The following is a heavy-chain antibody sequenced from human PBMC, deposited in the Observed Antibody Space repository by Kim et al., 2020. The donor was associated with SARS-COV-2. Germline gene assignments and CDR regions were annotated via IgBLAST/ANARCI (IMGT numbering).Heavy chain of an antibody. J-gene: IGHJ6*03. CDR1: GFTFSSYA. Sequence: GGSLRLSCAVSGFTFSSYAMRWVRQAPGKGLEWVAVIKHDGSKKYYADAVKGRFTISRDNAKNTLYLQMNSLRAEDTAVYYCAGAYYENSAYYVYNSYYYGDVGGKRVQAPRLL. V-gene: IGHV3-30-3*01. D-gene: IGHD3-22*01. CDR2: IKHDGSKK. CDR3: AGAYYENSAYYVYNSYYYGDV.